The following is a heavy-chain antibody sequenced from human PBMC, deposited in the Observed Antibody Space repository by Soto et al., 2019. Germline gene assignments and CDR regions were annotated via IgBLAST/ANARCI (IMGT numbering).Heavy chain of an antibody. V-gene: IGHV1-2*04. CDR1: GYTFTGYY. CDR2: INPNSGGT. D-gene: IGHD2-15*01. Sequence: QVQLVQSGAEVKKPGASVKVSCKASGYTFTGYYMHWVRQAPGQGLEWMGWINPNSGGTNYAQKFQGWVTMTRDTSISTAYMGLGRLRSDDTAVYYCARERGGYCSGGSCDHDAFDIWGEGTMVTVSS. J-gene: IGHJ3*02. CDR3: ARERGGYCSGGSCDHDAFDI.